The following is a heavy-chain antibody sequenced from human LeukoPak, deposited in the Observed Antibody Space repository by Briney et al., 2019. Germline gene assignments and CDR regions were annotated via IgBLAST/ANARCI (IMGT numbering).Heavy chain of an antibody. V-gene: IGHV3-30*02. Sequence: GGSLRLSCAASGFTFSSYGMHWVRQAPGKGLEWVAFIRYDGSNKYYADSVKGRFTISRDNDRNSVHLQMNSLRAEDTAVYYCATDFYDSSGYFPAVYWGQGALVTVSS. J-gene: IGHJ4*02. D-gene: IGHD3-22*01. CDR1: GFTFSSYG. CDR2: IRYDGSNK. CDR3: ATDFYDSSGYFPAVY.